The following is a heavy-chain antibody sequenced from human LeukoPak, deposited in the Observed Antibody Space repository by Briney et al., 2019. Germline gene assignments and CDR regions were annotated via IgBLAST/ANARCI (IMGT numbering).Heavy chain of an antibody. D-gene: IGHD1-26*01. CDR2: IYSGGST. CDR3: ARGVSGSYPPFDY. Sequence: GGSLRLSCAASGFTVSSNYMSWVRQAPGKGLEWVSAIYSGGSTYYADSVKGRFTISRDNSQNTPYLQMSGLRAEDTAVYYCARGVSGSYPPFDYWGEGTLVTVSS. CDR1: GFTVSSNY. J-gene: IGHJ4*02. V-gene: IGHV3-66*01.